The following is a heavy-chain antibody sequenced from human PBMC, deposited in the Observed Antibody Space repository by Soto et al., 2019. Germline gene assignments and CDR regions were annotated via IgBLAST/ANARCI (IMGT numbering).Heavy chain of an antibody. CDR3: ARGLRPFAGSSTSSLKDEGYYYYGMDV. V-gene: IGHV1-8*01. CDR1: GYTFTSYD. Sequence: ASVKVSCKASGYTFTSYDINWVRQATGQGLEWMGWMNPNSGNTGYAQKFQGRVTMTRNTSISTAYMELSSLRSEDTAVYYCARGLRPFAGSSTSSLKDEGYYYYGMDVWGQGTTVTVSS. CDR2: MNPNSGNT. D-gene: IGHD2-2*01. J-gene: IGHJ6*02.